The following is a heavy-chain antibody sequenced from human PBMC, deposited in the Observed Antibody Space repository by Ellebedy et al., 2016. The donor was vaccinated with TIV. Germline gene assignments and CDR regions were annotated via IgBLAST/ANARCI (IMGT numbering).Heavy chain of an antibody. CDR3: ARDGGSYSDFDY. Sequence: AASVKVSCKTSGYTFTTYAITWVRQAPGQGLEGMGWINPNSGGTNYAQKFQGWVTMTRDTSISTAYMELSRLRSDDTAVYYCARDGGSYSDFDYWGQGTLVTVSS. CDR2: INPNSGGT. CDR1: GYTFTTYA. V-gene: IGHV1-2*04. D-gene: IGHD1-26*01. J-gene: IGHJ4*02.